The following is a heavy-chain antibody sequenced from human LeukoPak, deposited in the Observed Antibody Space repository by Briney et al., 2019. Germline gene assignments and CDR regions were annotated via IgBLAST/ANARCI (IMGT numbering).Heavy chain of an antibody. CDR2: IYYSGST. CDR1: GGSINSYY. Sequence: NASETLSLTCTVSGGSINSYYWSWIRQPPRKGLEWIGYIYYSGSTNYNPSLKSRVTISVDTSKNQFSLKLSSVTAADTAVYYCAREFTFGGVLDYWGQGTLVTVSS. CDR3: AREFTFGGVLDY. V-gene: IGHV4-59*01. J-gene: IGHJ4*02. D-gene: IGHD3-16*01.